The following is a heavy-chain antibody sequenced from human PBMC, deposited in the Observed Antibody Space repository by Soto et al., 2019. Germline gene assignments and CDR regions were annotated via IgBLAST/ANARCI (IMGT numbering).Heavy chain of an antibody. CDR2: IYYSGST. J-gene: IGHJ4*02. Sequence: QVQLQESGPGLVKPSQTLSLTCTVSGGSISSGDYYWSWIRQPPGKGLEWIGYIYYSGSTYYNPSIRSRFTTSVDTSKSQFTLKLSSVTAADAAVYYCARAGDGDYADYWGQGTLVTVSS. D-gene: IGHD4-17*01. CDR3: ARAGDGDYADY. CDR1: GGSISSGDYY. V-gene: IGHV4-30-4*01.